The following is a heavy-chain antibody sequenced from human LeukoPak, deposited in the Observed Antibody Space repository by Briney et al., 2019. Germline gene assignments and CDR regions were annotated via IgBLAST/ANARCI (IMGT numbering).Heavy chain of an antibody. CDR2: IYSDDDK. V-gene: IGHV2-5*02. D-gene: IGHD3-9*01. J-gene: IGHJ4*02. Sequence: SGPTLVKHIFARTLICFFSGFLLSTTGVGVGWIRQPSGEALEWLALIYSDDDKRYSPSLKSRLTITKVTSNNQVVLTMTNMNPVDTATYYCARLPYFDWLHIDYWGQGTLVTVSS. CDR3: ARLPYFDWLHIDY. CDR1: GFLLSTTGVG.